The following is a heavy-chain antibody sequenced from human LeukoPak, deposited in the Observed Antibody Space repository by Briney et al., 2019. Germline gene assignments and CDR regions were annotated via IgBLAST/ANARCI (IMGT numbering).Heavy chain of an antibody. CDR2: ISAYNGNT. D-gene: IGHD2-15*01. Sequence: ASVKVSCKASGYTFTSYGISWVRQAPGQGLEWMGWISAYNGNTNYAQKLQGRVTMTTDTSTSTAYMELRSLRSDDMAVYYCAREAHFCSGGSCSNYWGQGTLVTVSS. CDR3: AREAHFCSGGSCSNY. CDR1: GYTFTSYG. V-gene: IGHV1-18*03. J-gene: IGHJ4*02.